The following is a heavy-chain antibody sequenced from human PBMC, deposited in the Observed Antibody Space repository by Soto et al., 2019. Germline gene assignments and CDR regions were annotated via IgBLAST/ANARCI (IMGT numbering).Heavy chain of an antibody. Sequence: QVQLVQSGPEVKKPGSSVKVSCKASGDTFNSYVITWVRQAPGQGLEWLGGIITAFGTTSYAQNFQDSLTITADEAATTDHMERSSRTSDDTAMDYCTRSDGYTFGGGLDNWGQGTVVTVSS. D-gene: IGHD5-18*01. CDR2: IITAFGTT. CDR3: TRSDGYTFGGGLDN. V-gene: IGHV1-69*01. J-gene: IGHJ4*02. CDR1: GDTFNSYV.